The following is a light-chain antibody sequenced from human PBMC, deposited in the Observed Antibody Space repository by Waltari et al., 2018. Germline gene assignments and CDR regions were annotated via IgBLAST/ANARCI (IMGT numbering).Light chain of an antibody. V-gene: IGKV3-11*01. CDR2: DAS. CDR3: QQRSNWPRGT. Sequence: EIVLTQSPATLSLSPGERATLSCRASQSVSSYLAWYQQKPGQAPRLLIYDASNRATGSPARFSGSGSGTGFTLTISSLEPEDFAVYYCQQRSNWPRGTFGQGTRLEIK. CDR1: QSVSSY. J-gene: IGKJ5*01.